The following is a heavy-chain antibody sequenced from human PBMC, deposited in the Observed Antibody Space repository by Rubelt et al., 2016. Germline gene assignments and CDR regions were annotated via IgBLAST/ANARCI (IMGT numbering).Heavy chain of an antibody. D-gene: IGHD3-22*01. V-gene: IGHV1-18*01. CDR1: GYTFTSYG. CDR2: ISAYNGNT. J-gene: IGHJ4*02. CDR3: ARVEYYYDSSGYSDY. Sequence: QVQLVQSGAEVKKPGASVKVSCKASGYTFTSYGISWVRQAPGQGLEWMGWISAYNGNTNYAQKLQGRVTTTTDTSTSTAYMELRSLRSDDTAVYYCARVEYYYDSSGYSDYWGQGTLVTVSS.